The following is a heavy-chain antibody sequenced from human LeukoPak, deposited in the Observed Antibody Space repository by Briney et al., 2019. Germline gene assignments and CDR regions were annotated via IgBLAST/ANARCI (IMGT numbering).Heavy chain of an antibody. CDR3: AKPQQLLWFGELLPDY. V-gene: IGHV3-30*18. CDR1: GFTFSSYG. D-gene: IGHD3-10*01. CDR2: ISYDGSNK. J-gene: IGHJ4*02. Sequence: GGPLRLSCAASGFTFSSYGMHWVRQAPGKGLEWVAVISYDGSNKYYADSVKGRFTISRDNSKNTLYLQMNSLRAEDTAVYYCAKPQQLLWFGELLPDYWGQGTLVTVSS.